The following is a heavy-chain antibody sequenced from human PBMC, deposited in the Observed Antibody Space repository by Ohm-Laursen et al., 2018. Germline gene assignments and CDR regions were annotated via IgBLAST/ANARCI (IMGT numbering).Heavy chain of an antibody. CDR1: GGTFSSYA. D-gene: IGHD3-3*01. V-gene: IGHV1-69*06. J-gene: IGHJ5*02. CDR3: ARASGFLEWLAGYNWFDP. Sequence: SSVKVSCKASGGTFSSYAISWVRQAPGQGLEWMGGIIPIFGTANYAQKFQGRVTITADKSTSTAYMELSSLRSEDTAVYYCARASGFLEWLAGYNWFDPWGQGTLVTVSS. CDR2: IIPIFGTA.